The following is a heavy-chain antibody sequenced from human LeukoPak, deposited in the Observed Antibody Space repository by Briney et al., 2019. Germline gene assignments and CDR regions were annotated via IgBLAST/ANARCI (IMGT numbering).Heavy chain of an antibody. CDR2: IYYSGST. CDR1: GGSISSGDYY. J-gene: IGHJ4*02. V-gene: IGHV4-30-4*01. D-gene: IGHD1-26*01. CDR3: AGTGRDSGSYFSDY. Sequence: NTSETLSLTCTVSGGSISSGDYYWSWLRQPPGKGLEWIGYIYYSGSTYYNPSLKSRVTISVDTSKNQFSLKLSSVTAADTAVYYCAGTGRDSGSYFSDYWGQGTLVTVSS.